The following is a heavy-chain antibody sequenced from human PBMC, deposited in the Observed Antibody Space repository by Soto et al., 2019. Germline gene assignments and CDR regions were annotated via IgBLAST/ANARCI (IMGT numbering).Heavy chain of an antibody. Sequence: QVQLVESGGGVVQPGRSLGLSCEASGFTFTSYSMHWVRQAPGKGLEWVAVISYDGSKKYYATSVQGRFIIFRDNSKNTVYLQLNSLRGNDTAVYYCARDGNYYGSGSYLDYWGQGTLVTVSS. CDR1: GFTFTSYS. CDR3: ARDGNYYGSGSYLDY. J-gene: IGHJ4*02. V-gene: IGHV3-30-3*01. CDR2: ISYDGSKK. D-gene: IGHD3-10*01.